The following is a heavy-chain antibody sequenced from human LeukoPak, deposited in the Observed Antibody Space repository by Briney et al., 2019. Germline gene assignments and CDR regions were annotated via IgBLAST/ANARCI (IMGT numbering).Heavy chain of an antibody. J-gene: IGHJ4*02. D-gene: IGHD3-10*01. Sequence: GGSLRLSCAASGFTFSNHGMTWVRQAPGEGVEWVSFISGNARTTYYADSVKGRFTISRGNSENTLYLQMNSLRAEDTAVYYCAKVGSSWGFGDYWGQGTLVTVSS. CDR1: GFTFSNHG. V-gene: IGHV3-23*01. CDR2: ISGNARTT. CDR3: AKVGSSWGFGDY.